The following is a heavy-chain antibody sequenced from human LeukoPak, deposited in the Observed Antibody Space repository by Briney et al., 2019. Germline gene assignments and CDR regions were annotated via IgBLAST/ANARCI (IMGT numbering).Heavy chain of an antibody. J-gene: IGHJ6*02. V-gene: IGHV3-30*18. D-gene: IGHD3-3*01. CDR1: GFFFSSYC. Sequence: GSLRLLCSGSGFFFSSYCIQWVRQAPGKGLEWVAGLTIDGNYKFYADSVKGRFTISRDNSKNTLHLQMISLRAEDTAVYYCAKDLGGSGDFWSGYYDYYFYGMDVWGQGTTVTVSS. CDR2: LTIDGNYK. CDR3: AKDLGGSGDFWSGYYDYYFYGMDV.